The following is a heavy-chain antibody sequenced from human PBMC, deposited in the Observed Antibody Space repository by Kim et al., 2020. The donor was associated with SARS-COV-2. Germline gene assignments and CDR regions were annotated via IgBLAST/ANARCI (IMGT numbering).Heavy chain of an antibody. CDR2: ISGSGGST. V-gene: IGHV3-23*01. J-gene: IGHJ4*02. CDR1: GFTFSSYA. Sequence: GGSLRLSCAASGFTFSSYAMSWVRQAPGKGLEWVSAISGSGGSTYYADSVKGRFTISRDNSKNTLYLQMNSLRAEDTAVYYCAKGLGYCSGGSCWPSWFDYWGQGTLVTVSS. CDR3: AKGLGYCSGGSCWPSWFDY. D-gene: IGHD2-15*01.